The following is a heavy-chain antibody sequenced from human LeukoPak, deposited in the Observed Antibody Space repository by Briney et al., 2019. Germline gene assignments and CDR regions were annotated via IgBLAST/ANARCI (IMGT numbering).Heavy chain of an antibody. V-gene: IGHV1-69*05. J-gene: IGHJ4*02. CDR3: AGYYYDSSGYHNIHFDY. D-gene: IGHD3-22*01. CDR1: VYTFTSYD. Sequence: GASVKVSCKASVYTFTSYDINWVRQAPGQGLEWMGGIVPIFGTANYAQKFQGRVTITTDESTSTAYMELSSLRSEDTAVYYCAGYYYDSSGYHNIHFDYWGQGTLVTVSS. CDR2: IVPIFGTA.